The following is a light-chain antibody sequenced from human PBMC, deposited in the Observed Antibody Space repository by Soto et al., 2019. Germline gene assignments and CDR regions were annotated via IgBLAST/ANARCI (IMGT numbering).Light chain of an antibody. CDR3: SSYTSSNTLAV. CDR1: SSDVGGYNY. Sequence: QSVLTQPASVSGSPGQSITISCTGTSSDVGGYNYVSWYQQHPGKAPKLMIYEVSTRPSGVSNRFSGSKSGNTASLTISGLQAEDEADYYCSSYTSSNTLAVFGGGTKLTVL. J-gene: IGLJ2*01. V-gene: IGLV2-14*01. CDR2: EVS.